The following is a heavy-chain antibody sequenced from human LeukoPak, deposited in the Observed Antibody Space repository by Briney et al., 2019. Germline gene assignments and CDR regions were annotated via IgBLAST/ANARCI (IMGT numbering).Heavy chain of an antibody. CDR2: ISWNSGSI. V-gene: IGHV3-9*01. Sequence: GGSLRLSCPASGFTFDDYAMHWVRQAPGKGLEWVSGISWNSGSIGYADSVKGRFTISRDSAKNSLYLQMNSLRAEDTALYYCAKGVRITMVRGAFDIWGQGTMVTVSS. CDR1: GFTFDDYA. D-gene: IGHD3-10*01. J-gene: IGHJ3*02. CDR3: AKGVRITMVRGAFDI.